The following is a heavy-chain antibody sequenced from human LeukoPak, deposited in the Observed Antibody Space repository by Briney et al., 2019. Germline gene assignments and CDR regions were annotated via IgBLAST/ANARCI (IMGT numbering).Heavy chain of an antibody. V-gene: IGHV3-15*01. Sequence: GGSLRLSCAASGFTLNNAWMSWVRQAPGKGLEWLGRIKRETDGGTIDYAAPVKGRFTISRDDSRNTLYLQMDSLKIEDTAVYYCTTDRYYDNSELQFQHWGQGTLVTVSS. D-gene: IGHD3-22*01. CDR2: IKRETDGGTI. CDR3: TTDRYYDNSELQFQH. J-gene: IGHJ1*01. CDR1: GFTLNNAW.